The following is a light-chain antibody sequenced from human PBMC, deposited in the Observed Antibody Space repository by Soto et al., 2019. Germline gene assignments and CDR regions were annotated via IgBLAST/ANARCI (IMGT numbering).Light chain of an antibody. CDR3: QQDYNWPWT. CDR1: QSVRSSF. V-gene: IGKV3D-20*02. J-gene: IGKJ1*01. Sequence: EIVLTQSPGTLSLSPGERATLSCRASQSVRSSFFAWYQQKPGQAPRLLIYDVSVRATGIPDRFSGSGSGTDFTLTISSLQSEDFAVYYCQQDYNWPWTFGQGTKVEIK. CDR2: DVS.